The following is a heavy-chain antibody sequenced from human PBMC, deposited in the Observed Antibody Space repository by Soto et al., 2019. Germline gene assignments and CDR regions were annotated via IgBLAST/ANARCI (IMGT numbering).Heavy chain of an antibody. CDR2: IYYSGST. J-gene: IGHJ6*02. CDR3: ARVPIVVVPAAPNYYYYGMDV. CDR1: GYSISSSNW. D-gene: IGHD2-2*01. Sequence: SETLSLTCAVSGYSISSSNWWGWIRQPPGKGLEWIGYIYYSGSTNYNPSLKSRVTISVDTSKNQFSLKLSSVTAADTAVYYCARVPIVVVPAAPNYYYYGMDVWGQGTTVTVSS. V-gene: IGHV4-28*03.